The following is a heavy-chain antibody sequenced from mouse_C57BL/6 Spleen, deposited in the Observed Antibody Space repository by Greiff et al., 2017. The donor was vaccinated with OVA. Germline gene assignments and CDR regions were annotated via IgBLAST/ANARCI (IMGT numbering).Heavy chain of an antibody. Sequence: EVMLVESEGGLVQPGSSMKLSCTASGFTFSDYYMAWVRQVPEKGLEWVANINYDGSSTYYLDSLKSRFIISRDNAKNILYLQMSSLKSEDTATYYCARDQGHSSGYLFDYWGQGTTLTVSS. J-gene: IGHJ2*01. V-gene: IGHV5-16*01. CDR1: GFTFSDYY. CDR3: ARDQGHSSGYLFDY. CDR2: INYDGSST. D-gene: IGHD3-2*02.